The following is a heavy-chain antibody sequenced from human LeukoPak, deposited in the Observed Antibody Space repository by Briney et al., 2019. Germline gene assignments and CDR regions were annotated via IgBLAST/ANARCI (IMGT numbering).Heavy chain of an antibody. Sequence: GGSLRLSCAASGFTFNTYTMNWVRQAPGKGLEWVGRVRKKANSYTTEYAASVKGRFTISRDDSKNSLYLQMSSLKTEDTAVYYCTRGPHIAVLSDISFYYFYMDVWGKGTTVTVSS. D-gene: IGHD2-21*01. CDR1: GFTFNTYT. CDR2: VRKKANSYTT. CDR3: TRGPHIAVLSDISFYYFYMDV. J-gene: IGHJ6*03. V-gene: IGHV3-72*01.